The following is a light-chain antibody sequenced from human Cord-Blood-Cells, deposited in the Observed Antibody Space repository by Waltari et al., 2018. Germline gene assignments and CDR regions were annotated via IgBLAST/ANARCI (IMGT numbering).Light chain of an antibody. V-gene: IGKV1-39*01. Sequence: DIQMTQSPSSMSASVGDRVTITCRASQSISSYLNWYQQKPGKAPKLLIYAASSLQSGVPARFSGSGSETDFTLTISSLQPEDFATYDCQQSYSTPLVTFGPGTKVDIK. J-gene: IGKJ3*01. CDR3: QQSYSTPLVT. CDR1: QSISSY. CDR2: AAS.